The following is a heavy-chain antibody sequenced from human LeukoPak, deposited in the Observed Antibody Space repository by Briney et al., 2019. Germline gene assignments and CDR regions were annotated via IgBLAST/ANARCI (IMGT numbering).Heavy chain of an antibody. D-gene: IGHD3-22*01. CDR2: IVVGSGNT. CDR3: AHVYYDSSGYGDY. Sequence: SVKVSCKASGFTFTSSAMQWVRQARGQRVEWIGWIVVGSGNTNYAQKFQERVTITRDMSTSTAYMELSSLRSEDTAVYYCAHVYYDSSGYGDYWGQGTLVAVSS. CDR1: GFTFTSSA. J-gene: IGHJ4*02. V-gene: IGHV1-58*02.